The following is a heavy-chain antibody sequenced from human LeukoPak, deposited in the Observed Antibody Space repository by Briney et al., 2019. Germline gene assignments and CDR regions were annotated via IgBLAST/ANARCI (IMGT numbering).Heavy chain of an antibody. CDR1: GYSFRSYW. V-gene: IGHV5-51*01. CDR3: VTQKAFFHWIIF. Sequence: GESLKISCKGSGYSFRSYWIGWVRQMPGKGLKWMGVIFPGDSNTRYSPSFQGQVTISADKSISTAYLQWSSLKASDTAMYYCVTQKAFFHWIIFWGQGTLVTVSS. D-gene: IGHD3-9*01. CDR2: IFPGDSNT. J-gene: IGHJ4*02.